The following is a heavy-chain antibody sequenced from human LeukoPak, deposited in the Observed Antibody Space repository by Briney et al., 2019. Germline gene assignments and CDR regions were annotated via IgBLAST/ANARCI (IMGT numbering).Heavy chain of an antibody. CDR2: MNPNSGNT. CDR1: GYTLTSYD. CDR3: ARVPQLQYYYYYMDV. J-gene: IGHJ6*03. V-gene: IGHV1-8*01. Sequence: ASVKVSCKASGYTLTSYDINWVRQATGQGLEWMGWMNPNSGNTGYAQKFQGRVTMTRNTSISTAYMELSSLRSEDTAVYYCARVPQLQYYYYYMDVWGKGTTVTVSS. D-gene: IGHD1-26*01.